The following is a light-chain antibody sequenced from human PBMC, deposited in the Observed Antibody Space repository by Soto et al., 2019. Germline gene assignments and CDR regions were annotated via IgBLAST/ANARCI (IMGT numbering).Light chain of an antibody. CDR1: SSDVGRYNY. V-gene: IGLV2-14*03. CDR2: DVS. Sequence: QSALTQPASVSGSPGQSITVSCTGTSSDVGRYNYVSWYQQHPGKAPKLMIYDVSKRPSGVSNRFSGSKSGNTASLTISGLQPEDEADYYCRSYTTSSSYVLGSGTKLTVL. J-gene: IGLJ1*01. CDR3: RSYTTSSSYV.